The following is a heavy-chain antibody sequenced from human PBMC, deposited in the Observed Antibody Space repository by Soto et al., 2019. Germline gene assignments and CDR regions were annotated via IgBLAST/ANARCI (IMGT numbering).Heavy chain of an antibody. CDR2: ISYDGSNK. V-gene: IGHV3-30-3*01. CDR3: ARDGGSGGGGGDY. D-gene: IGHD6-19*01. Sequence: GGSLRLSCAASGFTFSSYAMHWVRQAPGKGLEWVAVISYDGSNKYYADSVKGRFTISRDNSKNTLYLQMNSLRAEDTAVYYCARDGGSGGGGGDYWGQGTLVTV. CDR1: GFTFSSYA. J-gene: IGHJ4*02.